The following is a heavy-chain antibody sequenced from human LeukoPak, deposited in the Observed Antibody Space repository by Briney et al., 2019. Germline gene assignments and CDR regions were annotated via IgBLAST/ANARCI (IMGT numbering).Heavy chain of an antibody. CDR1: GFTVSSNY. CDR3: AKDGDDSIEH. V-gene: IGHV3-30*02. CDR2: IRTDGSNK. D-gene: IGHD3-22*01. J-gene: IGHJ4*02. Sequence: PGGSLRLSCAASGFTVSSNYLSWVRQAPGKGLDWVTFIRTDGSNKYYADSVKGRFTISRDNSKNTLYLQMNSLRAEDTAVYYCAKDGDDSIEHWGQGTLVTVSS.